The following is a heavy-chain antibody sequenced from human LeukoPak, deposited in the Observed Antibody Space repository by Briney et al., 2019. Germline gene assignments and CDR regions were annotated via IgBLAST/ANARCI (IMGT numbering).Heavy chain of an antibody. CDR3: ARGGGSGSYSPRFYYYMDV. J-gene: IGHJ6*03. V-gene: IGHV1-2*02. CDR1: GYTLTCYY. CDR2: INPNSGGT. Sequence: ASVKVSCKASGYTLTCYYMHWVRQAPGQGLEWMGWINPNSGGTNYAQKFQGRVTMTRDTSISTAYMELSRLRSDDTAVYYCARGGGSGSYSPRFYYYMDVWGKGTTVTVSS. D-gene: IGHD3-10*01.